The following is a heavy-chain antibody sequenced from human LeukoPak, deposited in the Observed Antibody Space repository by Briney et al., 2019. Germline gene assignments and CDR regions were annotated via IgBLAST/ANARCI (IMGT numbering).Heavy chain of an antibody. Sequence: PSETLSLTCTVSGGSISSGGYYWSWIRLHPGKGLEWIGYIYYSGSTYYNPSLKSRVTISVDTSKNQFSLKLSSVTAADTAVYYCARCSGGSCLFDYWGQGTLVTVSS. CDR2: IYYSGST. D-gene: IGHD2-15*01. CDR3: ARCSGGSCLFDY. J-gene: IGHJ4*02. CDR1: GGSISSGGYY. V-gene: IGHV4-31*03.